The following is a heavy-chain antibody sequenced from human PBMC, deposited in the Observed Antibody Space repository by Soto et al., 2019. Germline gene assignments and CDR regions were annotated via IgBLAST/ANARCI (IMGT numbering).Heavy chain of an antibody. V-gene: IGHV4-30-2*01. CDR1: GGSISGGGYF. CDR3: ARVTDY. CDR2: IYHSGST. J-gene: IGHJ4*02. Sequence: QLQLQESGSGLVKPSQTLSLTCAVSGGSISGGGYFWSWIRQPPGKGLEWIGYIYHSGSTYSNPSLKSRVTVSVDRSKNQFAVKLSSVTAADTAVYYCARVTDYWGQGTLVTVSS.